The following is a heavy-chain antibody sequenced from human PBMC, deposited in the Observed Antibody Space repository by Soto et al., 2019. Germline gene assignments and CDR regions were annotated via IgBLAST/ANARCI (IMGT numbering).Heavy chain of an antibody. CDR2: IYYSGST. CDR3: ASDYSSGRYFDY. D-gene: IGHD3-22*01. J-gene: IGHJ4*02. Sequence: SVTLSLTCTVSGGSISSGGYYWSWIRQHPGKGLEWIGYIYYSGSTYYNPSIKSRVTISVDTSKKKISMKLSSVTAADTAVYYCASDYSSGRYFDYWGQGTLVTVS. V-gene: IGHV4-31*03. CDR1: GGSISSGGYY.